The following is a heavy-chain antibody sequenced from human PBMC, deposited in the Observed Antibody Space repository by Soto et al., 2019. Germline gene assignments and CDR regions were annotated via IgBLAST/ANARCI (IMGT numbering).Heavy chain of an antibody. CDR1: GFTFSSYA. D-gene: IGHD3-22*01. Sequence: GSLSLSCSASGFTFSSYAISWVRQAPGKGLEWVSTISGSGTNIYYPDSLKGRFTISRDNSKNTLYLQMNSLRAEDTAVYYCAKVQGTMIAARAFDYWGQGTLVTVSS. CDR3: AKVQGTMIAARAFDY. CDR2: ISGSGTNI. V-gene: IGHV3-23*01. J-gene: IGHJ4*02.